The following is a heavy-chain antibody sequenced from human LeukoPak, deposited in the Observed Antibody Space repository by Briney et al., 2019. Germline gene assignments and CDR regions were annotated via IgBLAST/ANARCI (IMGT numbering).Heavy chain of an antibody. CDR1: GYTLTVYY. V-gene: IGHV1-2*02. D-gene: IGHD6-6*01. J-gene: IGHJ4*02. CDR3: ARVTAARGYFDY. Sequence: GASVKVSCKASGYTLTVYYMHWVRRAPGQGLEWMGWINPNSGGTNYAQKFQGRVTMTRDTSISTAYMELSRLRSDDTAVYYCARVTAARGYFDYWGQGTLVTVSS. CDR2: INPNSGGT.